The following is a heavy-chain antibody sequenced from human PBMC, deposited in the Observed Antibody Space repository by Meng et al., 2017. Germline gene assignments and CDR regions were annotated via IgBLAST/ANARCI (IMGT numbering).Heavy chain of an antibody. CDR3: AREYTPIVLVTDIWAWFDP. D-gene: IGHD2-21*02. CDR2: INPSGGRT. V-gene: IGHV1-46*01. J-gene: IGHJ5*02. Sequence: GESLKISCAASGFTFSSYAMHWVRQAPGQGLEWMGIINPSGGRTSYAQKFQGRVTMTRDTSTNTVYMELSSLRSEDTAVYYCAREYTPIVLVTDIWAWFDPWGQGTLVTVSS. CDR1: GFTFSSYA.